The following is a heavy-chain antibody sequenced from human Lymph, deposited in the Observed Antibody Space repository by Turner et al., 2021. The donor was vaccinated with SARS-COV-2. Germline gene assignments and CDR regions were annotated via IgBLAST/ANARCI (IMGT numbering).Heavy chain of an antibody. Sequence: EVQVVESGGGLVKPGGSLRLSCAASGFTWMRWVRQAPGKGLEWVGRIKSKTDGGTTDYAAPVKGRFTISRDDSKNTLYLQMNSLKTEDTAVYYCTTDPGQLVPYFDYWGQGTLVTVSS. J-gene: IGHJ4*02. CDR3: TTDPGQLVPYFDY. D-gene: IGHD6-6*01. CDR1: GFTW. CDR2: IKSKTDGGTT. V-gene: IGHV3-15*01.